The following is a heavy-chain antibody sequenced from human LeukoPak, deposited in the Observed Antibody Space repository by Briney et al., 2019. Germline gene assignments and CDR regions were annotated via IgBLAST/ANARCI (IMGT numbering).Heavy chain of an antibody. V-gene: IGHV1-18*01. CDR1: GYTFTKYG. CDR3: ASNTGSDASGYAY. Sequence: ASVKDSCKASGYTFTKYGITWVRQAPGQGLEWMGWISAYSGDTNYEQTLQDRVTVTMDTSTRTAYMELRTLRSDDSAVYYCASNTGSDASGYAYWGQGTLDPVSS. CDR2: ISAYSGDT. D-gene: IGHD5-12*01. J-gene: IGHJ4*02.